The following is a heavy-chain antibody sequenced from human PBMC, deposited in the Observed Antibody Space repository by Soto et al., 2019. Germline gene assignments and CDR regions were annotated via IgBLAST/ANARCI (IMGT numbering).Heavy chain of an antibody. CDR1: RHG. CDR2: INADSGYT. CDR3: GRDFEDAEFVWFGP. Sequence: RHGISWLRQAPGQGPEWMGWINADSGYTKYAQDCQGRVTMTIDTATSTAYMELRSLRYDDTAVYYCGRDFEDAEFVWFGPWGQGTLVTVSS. J-gene: IGHJ5*02. D-gene: IGHD3-10*01. V-gene: IGHV1-18*01.